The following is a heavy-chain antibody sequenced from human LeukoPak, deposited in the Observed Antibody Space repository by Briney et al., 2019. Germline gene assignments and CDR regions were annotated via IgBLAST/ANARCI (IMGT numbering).Heavy chain of an antibody. J-gene: IGHJ4*02. CDR3: ASPSRFGSGTYPPDY. CDR1: GFTFSSYS. V-gene: IGHV3-21*01. Sequence: PGGSLRLSCAASGFTFSSYSMNWVRQAPGKGLEWVSSISSSSSYIYYADSVKGRFTISRDNAKNSLYLQMNSLRAEDTAIYYCASPSRFGSGTYPPDYWGQGTLVTVSS. CDR2: ISSSSSYI. D-gene: IGHD3-10*01.